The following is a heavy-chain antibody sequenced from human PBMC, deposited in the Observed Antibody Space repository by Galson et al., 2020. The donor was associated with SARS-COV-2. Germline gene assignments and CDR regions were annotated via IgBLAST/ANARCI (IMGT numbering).Heavy chain of an antibody. Sequence: GGSLRLSCAASGFTFSVYEMNWVRQAPGKGLEWVSYIDTSGDTIYYADSVKGRFTISRDNAKNSLYLQMDSLRAEDTAVYYCARDGVQMSIRRFDYGGQGTLVTVSS. CDR2: IDTSGDTI. J-gene: IGHJ4*02. D-gene: IGHD1-1*01. V-gene: IGHV3-48*03. CDR1: GFTFSVYE. CDR3: ARDGVQMSIRRFDY.